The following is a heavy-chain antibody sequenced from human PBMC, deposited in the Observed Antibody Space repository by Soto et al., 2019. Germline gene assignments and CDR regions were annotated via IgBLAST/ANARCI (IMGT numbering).Heavy chain of an antibody. CDR3: VKDGGYCSSSSCYAPRNHYFDS. CDR1: GFTFSDYW. Sequence: GGSLRLSCAAPGFTFSDYWMSWVRQAPGKGPEWVANIKFDGSVKQYVDSVRGRFTISRDNSKNSLFLQMNSLAAADTAVYYCVKDGGYCSSSSCYAPRNHYFDSWGQGTLVTVS. V-gene: IGHV3-7*03. D-gene: IGHD2-2*01. CDR2: IKFDGSVK. J-gene: IGHJ4*02.